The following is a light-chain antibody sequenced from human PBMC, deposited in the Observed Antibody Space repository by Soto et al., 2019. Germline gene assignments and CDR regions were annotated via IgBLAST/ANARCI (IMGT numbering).Light chain of an antibody. CDR1: QSVGSN. CDR2: GSS. Sequence: EILLTQSPATLPVSPGERATLSCRASQSVGSNLAWFQQKPGQAPRLLIYGSSTRATGVPARFGGSGSGADFTLTISNLQSEDFAVYYCQQYTNWPPITFGQGTQLEIK. CDR3: QQYTNWPPIT. J-gene: IGKJ5*01. V-gene: IGKV3-15*01.